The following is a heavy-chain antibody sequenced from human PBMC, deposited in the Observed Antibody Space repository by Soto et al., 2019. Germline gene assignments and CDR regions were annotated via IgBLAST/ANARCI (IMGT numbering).Heavy chain of an antibody. D-gene: IGHD3-10*01. CDR2: IIPIFGTA. CDR3: ARRPHRSVSYRSYYYYGMDV. CDR1: GGTFSSYA. V-gene: IGHV1-69*13. J-gene: IGHJ6*02. Sequence: SVKVSCKASGGTFSSYAISWVRQAPGQGLEWMGGIIPIFGTANYAQKFQGRVTITADESTSTAYMELSSLRSEDTAVYYCARRPHRSVSYRSYYYYGMDVWGQGTTVTXS.